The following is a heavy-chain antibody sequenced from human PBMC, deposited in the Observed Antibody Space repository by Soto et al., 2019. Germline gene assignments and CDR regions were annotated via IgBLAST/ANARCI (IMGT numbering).Heavy chain of an antibody. V-gene: IGHV4-34*01. CDR3: ASVFNYYGSGSPDY. CDR1: GGSFSGYY. CDR2: INHSGST. J-gene: IGHJ4*02. Sequence: QVQLQQWGAGLLKPSETLSLTCAVYGGSFSGYYWSWIRQPPGKGLEWIGEINHSGSTNYNPSLKSRFTISVDPSKTQFSLKLSSVTAAATAVYYCASVFNYYGSGSPDYWGQGTLVTVSS. D-gene: IGHD3-10*01.